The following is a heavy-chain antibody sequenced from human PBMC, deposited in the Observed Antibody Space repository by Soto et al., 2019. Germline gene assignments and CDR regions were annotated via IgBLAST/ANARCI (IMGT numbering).Heavy chain of an antibody. V-gene: IGHV3-7*01. Sequence: VQLVESGGGLVQPGGSLRLSCAASGFTFSSYWMSWVRQAPGKGLEWVANIKQDGSEKYYVDSVKGRFTISRDNAKNSLYLQMNSMIAEDTAVFYCAREGDGDYGFDYWGQGTLVTVSS. CDR3: AREGDGDYGFDY. CDR2: IKQDGSEK. D-gene: IGHD4-17*01. J-gene: IGHJ4*02. CDR1: GFTFSSYW.